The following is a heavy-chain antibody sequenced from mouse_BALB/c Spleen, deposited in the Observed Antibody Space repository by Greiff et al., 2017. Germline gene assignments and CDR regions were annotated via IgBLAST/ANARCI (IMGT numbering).Heavy chain of an antibody. Sequence: EVQGVESGGGLVQPGGSLKLSCAASGFTFSSYGMSWVRQTPDKRLELVATINSNGGSTYYPDSVKGRFTISRDNAKNTLYLQMSSLKSEDTAMYYCAREKRSPLGYWGQGTTLTVSS. CDR1: GFTFSSYG. CDR3: AREKRSPLGY. V-gene: IGHV5-6-3*01. CDR2: INSNGGST. J-gene: IGHJ2*01.